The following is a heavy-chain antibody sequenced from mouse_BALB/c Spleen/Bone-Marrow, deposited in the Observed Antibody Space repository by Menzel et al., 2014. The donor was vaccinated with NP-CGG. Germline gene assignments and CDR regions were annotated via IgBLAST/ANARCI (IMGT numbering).Heavy chain of an antibody. J-gene: IGHJ1*01. V-gene: IGHV5-6*02. Sequence: DVQLEESGGDLVKPGASLKLSCAASGFTFSTYGMSWVRQTPDKRLEWVATINSAGGKTYYLDRVKGRFTFTRDNARNAMYLKMSSLKSEDTAMYYCAGRGSWDLRASFDVWGAGTPVTVSS. CDR2: INSAGGKT. D-gene: IGHD4-1*01. CDR1: GFTFSTYG. CDR3: AGRGSWDLRASFDV.